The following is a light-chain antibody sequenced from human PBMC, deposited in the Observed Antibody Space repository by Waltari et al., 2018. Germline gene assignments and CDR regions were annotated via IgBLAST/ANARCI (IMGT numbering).Light chain of an antibody. Sequence: CRSSQTLLFRNGFTYLDWFVQKPGQSPQLLFSLGSSRASGVPDRFSASGSGTDFTLEITRVEPEDVGIYYCMQALQPPLSFGGGTKVEI. CDR3: MQALQPPLS. J-gene: IGKJ4*01. CDR2: LGS. CDR1: QTLLFRNGFTY. V-gene: IGKV2-28*01.